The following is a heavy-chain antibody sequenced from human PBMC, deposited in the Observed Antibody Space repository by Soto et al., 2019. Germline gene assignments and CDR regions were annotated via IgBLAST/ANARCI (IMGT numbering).Heavy chain of an antibody. D-gene: IGHD2-15*01. CDR3: ARHARCSGGSCYYWFDP. Sequence: SETLSLTCTVSGGSISSYYWSWIRQPPGKGLEWIGYIYYSGSTNYNPSLKSRVTISVDTSKNQFSLKLSSVTAADTSVYYCARHARCSGGSCYYWFDPWGQGTLVTVSS. CDR2: IYYSGST. J-gene: IGHJ5*02. CDR1: GGSISSYY. V-gene: IGHV4-59*08.